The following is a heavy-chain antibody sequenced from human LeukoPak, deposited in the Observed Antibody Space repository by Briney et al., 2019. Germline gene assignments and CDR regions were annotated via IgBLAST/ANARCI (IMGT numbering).Heavy chain of an antibody. J-gene: IGHJ4*02. CDR3: AMYSSSWYNYYYYFDY. V-gene: IGHV3-23*01. D-gene: IGHD6-13*01. CDR1: GFTFSSYA. CDR2: ISGSGGST. Sequence: GGSLRLSCAASGFTFSSYAMSWVRQAPGKGLGWVSAISGSGGSTYYADSVKGRFTISRDNSENTLYLQMNSLRAEDTAVYYCAMYSSSWYNYYYYFDYWGQGTLVTVSS.